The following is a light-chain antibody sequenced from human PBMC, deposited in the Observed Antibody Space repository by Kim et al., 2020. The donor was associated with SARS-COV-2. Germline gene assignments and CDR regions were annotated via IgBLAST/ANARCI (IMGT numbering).Light chain of an antibody. CDR3: CSYAGSSTSYVV. Sequence: QSALTQPASVSGSPVQSITISCTGTSSDVGSYNLVSWYQQHPGKAPKLMIYEGSKRPSGVSNRFSGSKSGNTASLTISGLQAEDEADYYCCSYAGSSTSYVVFGGGTKLTVL. V-gene: IGLV2-23*01. CDR1: SSDVGSYNL. J-gene: IGLJ2*01. CDR2: EGS.